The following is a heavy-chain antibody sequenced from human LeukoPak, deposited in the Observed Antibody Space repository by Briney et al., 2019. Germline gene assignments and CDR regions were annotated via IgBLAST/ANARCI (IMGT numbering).Heavy chain of an antibody. D-gene: IGHD4-17*01. Sequence: ASVKVSCKASVDTLTSYYIHWVRQAPGQGLEWMGIIHPSGGSTSYAQKFQGRVTMTRDTSTSTVYMELSSLRSEDTAVYYCARAHLHYGDYIHDLDYWGQGTLVTVSS. V-gene: IGHV1-46*01. CDR3: ARAHLHYGDYIHDLDY. J-gene: IGHJ4*02. CDR1: VDTLTSYY. CDR2: IHPSGGST.